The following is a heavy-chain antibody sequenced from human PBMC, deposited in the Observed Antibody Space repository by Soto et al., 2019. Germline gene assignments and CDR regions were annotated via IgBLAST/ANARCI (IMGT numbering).Heavy chain of an antibody. Sequence: EVQLLESGGGLVQPGGYLRLSCAASGFTFSSYAMSWVRQAPGKGLEWVSAISGSGGSTYYADSVKGRFTISRDNSKNTLYLRMNSLRAEDTAVYYCAKDGSYYYDSRPGDYWGQGTMGIVSS. CDR2: ISGSGGST. J-gene: IGHJ4*02. V-gene: IGHV3-23*01. D-gene: IGHD3-22*01. CDR3: AKDGSYYYDSRPGDY. CDR1: GFTFSSYA.